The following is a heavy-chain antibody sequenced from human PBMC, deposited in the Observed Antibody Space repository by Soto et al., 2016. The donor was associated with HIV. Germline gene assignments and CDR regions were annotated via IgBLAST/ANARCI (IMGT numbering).Heavy chain of an antibody. CDR2: FDPEDGET. CDR1: GYNLTELS. D-gene: IGHD3-22*01. Sequence: QVQVVQSGAEVKKPGASVKVSCKVSGYNLTELSMHWVRQAPGKGLEWMGGFDPEDGETIYSQKFQGRVTMTEDTSTDTAYMDLSSLRSEDTAVYYCATPYDSSVPVAFDIWGQGAKVIVSS. J-gene: IGHJ3*02. V-gene: IGHV1-24*01. CDR3: ATPYDSSVPVAFDI.